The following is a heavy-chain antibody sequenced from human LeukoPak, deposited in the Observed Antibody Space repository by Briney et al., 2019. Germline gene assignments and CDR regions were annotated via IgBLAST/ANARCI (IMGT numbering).Heavy chain of an antibody. V-gene: IGHV4-59*08. Sequence: SETLSLTCTVSGGSISSYYWSWIRQPPGKGLERIGYIYYSGSTNYNPSLKSRVTISVDTSKNQFSLKLSSVTAADTAVYYCARHVKQQLMIYYFDYWGQGTLVTVSS. CDR2: IYYSGST. J-gene: IGHJ4*02. D-gene: IGHD6-13*01. CDR3: ARHVKQQLMIYYFDY. CDR1: GGSISSYY.